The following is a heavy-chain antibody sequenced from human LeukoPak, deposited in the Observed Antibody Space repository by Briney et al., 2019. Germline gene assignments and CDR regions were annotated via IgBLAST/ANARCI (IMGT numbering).Heavy chain of an antibody. CDR2: ISSSSSYI. CDR1: GFTFSSYS. CDR3: ALPVVPAAIGGENAFDI. V-gene: IGHV3-21*01. J-gene: IGHJ3*02. Sequence: GGSLRLSCAASGFTFSSYSMTWVRQAPGKGLEWVSSISSSSSYIYYADSVEGRFTISRDNAKNSLYLQMNSLRAEDTAVYYCALPVVPAAIGGENAFDIWGQGTMVTVSS. D-gene: IGHD2-2*01.